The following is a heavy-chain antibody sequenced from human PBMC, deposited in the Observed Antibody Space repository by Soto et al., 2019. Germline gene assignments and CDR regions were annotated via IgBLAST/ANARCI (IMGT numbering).Heavy chain of an antibody. D-gene: IGHD3-16*01. V-gene: IGHV2-5*02. J-gene: IGHJ3*01. CDR1: GFSLTTTRVG. Sequence: SGPTRVNPTQTLTLTCTFSGFSLTTTRVGVGWIRQPPGKALEWIAIIYWDDEKRYSPSLESRLAITKDTSKNQVVLTMTNLDPVDTATYYCAHIMITFGGVSALDAFAFWGQGTMVPVSS. CDR3: AHIMITFGGVSALDAFAF. CDR2: IYWDDEK.